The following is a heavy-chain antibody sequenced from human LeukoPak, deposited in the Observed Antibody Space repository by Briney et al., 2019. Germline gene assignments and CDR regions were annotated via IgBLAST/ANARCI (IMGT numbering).Heavy chain of an antibody. CDR2: IIPIFGTA. CDR3: ARERGYSYGSDAFDI. V-gene: IGHV1-69*05. Sequence: AASVKVSCKASGGTFSSYAISWVRQAPGQGLEWMGGIIPIFGTANYAQKFQGRVTITTDESTSTAYMELSSLRSEDTAVYYCARERGYSYGSDAFDIWGQGTMVTVSP. CDR1: GGTFSSYA. D-gene: IGHD5-18*01. J-gene: IGHJ3*02.